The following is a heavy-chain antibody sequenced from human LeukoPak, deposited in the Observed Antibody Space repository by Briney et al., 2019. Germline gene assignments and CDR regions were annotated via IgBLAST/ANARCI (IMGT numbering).Heavy chain of an antibody. CDR1: GFTFDDYA. Sequence: GGSLRLSCAASGFTFDDYAMHWVRQVPGKGLEWVSGISWNSGFIGYADSVKGRFTTSRDNAKNSLYLQMNSLRAEDAALYYCAKDMGYFDWVFQFDYWGQGTLVTVSS. D-gene: IGHD3-9*01. CDR2: ISWNSGFI. CDR3: AKDMGYFDWVFQFDY. J-gene: IGHJ4*02. V-gene: IGHV3-9*01.